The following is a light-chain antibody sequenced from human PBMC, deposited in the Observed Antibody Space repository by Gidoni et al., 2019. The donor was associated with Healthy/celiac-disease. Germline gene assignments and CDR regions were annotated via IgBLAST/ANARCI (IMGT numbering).Light chain of an antibody. CDR1: QSVSSY. Sequence: ILLTQSPATLSSSPLARATLACTTIQSVSSYLAWYQQKPGQAHRLLIYDASNQATGIPARFSGSASGTDFTITISSLEHEDFAVYYCQQRSNWPTFGGGTKVEIK. V-gene: IGKV3-11*01. CDR2: DAS. J-gene: IGKJ4*01. CDR3: QQRSNWPT.